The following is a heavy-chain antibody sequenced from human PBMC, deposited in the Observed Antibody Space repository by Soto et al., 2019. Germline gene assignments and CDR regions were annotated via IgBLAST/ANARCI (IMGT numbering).Heavy chain of an antibody. CDR1: GGTFSSYT. D-gene: IGHD4-17*01. CDR2: IIPILGIA. Sequence: QVQLVQSGAEVKKPGSSVKVSCKASGGTFSSYTISWVRQAPGQGLEWMGRIIPILGIANYAQKFQGRVTITADKSTSTAYMELSSLRSEDTAVYYCAVAGDCGDYADAFDIWGQGTMVTVSS. J-gene: IGHJ3*02. V-gene: IGHV1-69*02. CDR3: AVAGDCGDYADAFDI.